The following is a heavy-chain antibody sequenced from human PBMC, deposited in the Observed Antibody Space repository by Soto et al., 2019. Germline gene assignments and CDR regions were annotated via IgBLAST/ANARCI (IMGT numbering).Heavy chain of an antibody. CDR3: ASDYYGSGSYPY. CDR1: GFTVSSNY. CDR2: IYSGGST. D-gene: IGHD3-10*01. V-gene: IGHV3-66*01. J-gene: IGHJ4*02. Sequence: EVQLVESGGGLVQPGGSLRLSCAASGFTVSSNYMSWVRQAPGKGLEWVSVIYSGGSTYYADSVKGRFTISRDNSKNTLELQMNILRAEDTAVYYCASDYYGSGSYPYWGQGTLVTVSS.